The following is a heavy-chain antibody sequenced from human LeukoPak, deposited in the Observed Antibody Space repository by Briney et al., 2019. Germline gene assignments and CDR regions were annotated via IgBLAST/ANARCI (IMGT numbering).Heavy chain of an antibody. CDR3: VRGSNCDDP. Sequence: ASVKVSCKAPGYTFTSYGISWVRQAPGQGLEWMGWIGPYNDNTNYAQKLQGRVTMTTDTSTSTAYMELRSLRSDDTAVYYCVRGSNCDDPWGQGTLVTVSS. CDR2: IGPYNDNT. CDR1: GYTFTSYG. V-gene: IGHV1-18*01. D-gene: IGHD4-11*01. J-gene: IGHJ5*02.